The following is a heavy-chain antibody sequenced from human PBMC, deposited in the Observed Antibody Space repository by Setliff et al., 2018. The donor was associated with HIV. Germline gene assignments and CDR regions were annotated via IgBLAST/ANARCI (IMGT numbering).Heavy chain of an antibody. J-gene: IGHJ3*02. D-gene: IGHD3-22*01. CDR3: ARSLVPSGYYYGRHAFDI. CDR1: GGSISSSSHY. Sequence: PSETLSLTCTVSGGSISSSSHYWGWIRQPPGKGLEWIGSIYFSGSTYYNPSLKSRVTISVDTSKNQFSLKLSSVTAADTAVYYCARSLVPSGYYYGRHAFDIWGQGTKVTVSS. V-gene: IGHV4-39*01. CDR2: IYFSGST.